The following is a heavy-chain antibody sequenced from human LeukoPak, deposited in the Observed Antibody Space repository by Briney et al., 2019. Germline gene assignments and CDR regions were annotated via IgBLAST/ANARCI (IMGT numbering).Heavy chain of an antibody. Sequence: GGSLRLSCAASGFTFSDYYMSWIRQAPGKGLEWVSAISTSGGNTYYADSVRGRFTISRDNSKNTLYLQMNTLRAEDTAVYYCATTKQARRYFDYWGQGTLVTVSS. J-gene: IGHJ4*02. CDR2: ISTSGGNT. CDR3: ATTKQARRYFDY. V-gene: IGHV3-23*01. D-gene: IGHD1-1*01. CDR1: GFTFSDYY.